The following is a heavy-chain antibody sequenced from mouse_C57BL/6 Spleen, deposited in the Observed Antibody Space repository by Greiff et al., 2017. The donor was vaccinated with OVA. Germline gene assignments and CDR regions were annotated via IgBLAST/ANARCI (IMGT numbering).Heavy chain of an antibody. CDR2: INPSNGGT. CDR3: ANMGGSSGPFAY. CDR1: GYTFTSYW. D-gene: IGHD3-2*02. J-gene: IGHJ3*01. V-gene: IGHV1-53*01. Sequence: QVQLQQPGTELVKPGASVKLSCKASGYTFTSYWMHWVKQRPGQGLEWIGNINPSNGGTNYNEKFKSKATLTVDKSSSTAYMQLSSLTSEDSAVYYGANMGGSSGPFAYWGQGTLVTVSA.